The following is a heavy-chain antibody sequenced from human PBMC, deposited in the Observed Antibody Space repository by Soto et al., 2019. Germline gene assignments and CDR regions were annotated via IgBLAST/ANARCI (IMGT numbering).Heavy chain of an antibody. D-gene: IGHD4-4*01. CDR2: IIPIFGTA. J-gene: IGHJ6*02. V-gene: IGHV1-69*13. Sequence: ASVKVSCKASGGTFSSYSISWVRQAPGQGLEWMGGIIPIFGTANYAQKFQGRVTITADESTSTAYMELSSLRSEDTAVYYCARNAATVNGMDVWGQGTTVTVSS. CDR3: ARNAATVNGMDV. CDR1: GGTFSSYS.